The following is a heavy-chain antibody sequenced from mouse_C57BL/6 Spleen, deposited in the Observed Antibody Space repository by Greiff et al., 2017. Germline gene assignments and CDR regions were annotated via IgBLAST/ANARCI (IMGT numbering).Heavy chain of an antibody. CDR3: TITTVVARGFDY. V-gene: IGHV14-4*01. J-gene: IGHJ2*01. CDR1: GFNITDDY. D-gene: IGHD1-1*01. Sequence: VQLQQSGAELVRPGASVKLSCTASGFNITDDYMHWVKQRPEQGLEWIGWIDPENGDTEYASKFQGKATITADTSSNTAYLQLSSLTSEDTAVYYCTITTVVARGFDYWGQGTTLTVSS. CDR2: IDPENGDT.